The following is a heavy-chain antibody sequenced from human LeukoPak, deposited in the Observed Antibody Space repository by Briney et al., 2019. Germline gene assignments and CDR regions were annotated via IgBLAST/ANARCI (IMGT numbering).Heavy chain of an antibody. V-gene: IGHV3-23*01. J-gene: IGHJ4*02. D-gene: IGHD2-2*01. CDR2: ISASGGST. CDR3: ARDQRYCSSSSCPWEPFDY. CDR1: GFTFSSYA. Sequence: GGSLRLSCAASGFTFSSYAMSWVRQAPGKGLDWVSAISASGGSTSYADSVKGRFTISRDNSKNTLYLQMNCLRAEDTAVYYCARDQRYCSSSSCPWEPFDYWGQGTLVTVSS.